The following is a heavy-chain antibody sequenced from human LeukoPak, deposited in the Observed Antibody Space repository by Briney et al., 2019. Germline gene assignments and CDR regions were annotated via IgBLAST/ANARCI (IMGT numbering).Heavy chain of an antibody. J-gene: IGHJ3*02. CDR1: GGSISSYY. V-gene: IGHV4-59*01. D-gene: IGHD3-22*01. Sequence: SGTLSLTCTVSGGSISSYYWSWIRQPPGKGLEWIGYIYYSGSTNYNPSLKSRVTISVDTSKNQFSLKLSSVTAADTAVYYCARSKPDNYYDSSGDAFDIWGQGTMVTVSS. CDR3: ARSKPDNYYDSSGDAFDI. CDR2: IYYSGST.